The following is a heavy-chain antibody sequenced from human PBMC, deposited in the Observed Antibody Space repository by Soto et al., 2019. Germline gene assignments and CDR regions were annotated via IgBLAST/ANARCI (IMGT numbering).Heavy chain of an antibody. CDR3: ARGRYYLPTGSESPCDFDF. V-gene: IGHV3-11*01. D-gene: IGHD3-10*01. Sequence: QVQLVESGGGLVKPGGSLRLSCAASEFVFSDDFMTWIRQAPGKGLEWLSYISSSGSSIYYADSVKGRFTISRDNARNSRFLPMNRLRAQDTALYYCARGRYYLPTGSESPCDFDFWGQGALVTVSS. J-gene: IGHJ4*02. CDR1: EFVFSDDF. CDR2: ISSSGSSI.